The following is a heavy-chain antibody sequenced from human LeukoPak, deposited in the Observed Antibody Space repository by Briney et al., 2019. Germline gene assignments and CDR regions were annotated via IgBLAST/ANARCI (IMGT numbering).Heavy chain of an antibody. D-gene: IGHD2-15*01. V-gene: IGHV3-7*01. CDR1: GFTFSSCW. CDR2: IKQDGSEK. CDR3: ARDIVVVVAATYYYYYGMDV. Sequence: GGSLRLSCAASGFTFSSCWMSWVRQAPGKGLEWVANIKQDGSEKYYVDSVKGRFTISRDNAKNSLYLQMNSLRAEDTAVYYCARDIVVVVAATYYYYYGMDVWGQGTTVTVSS. J-gene: IGHJ6*02.